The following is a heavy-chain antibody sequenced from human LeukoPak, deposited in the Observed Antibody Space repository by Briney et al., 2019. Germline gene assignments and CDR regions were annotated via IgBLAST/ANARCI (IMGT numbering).Heavy chain of an antibody. J-gene: IGHJ4*02. CDR3: ARGLASGYPPIPFDY. D-gene: IGHD3-3*01. Sequence: SETLSLTCNVSGGSISSGSYYWSWIRQPAGKGLEWIGRIYTSGTTNYNPSLKSRVTISVDTSKNEFSLNLTSVTAADTAVYYCARGLASGYPPIPFDYWGQGTLVTVSS. CDR2: IYTSGTT. V-gene: IGHV4-61*02. CDR1: GGSISSGSYY.